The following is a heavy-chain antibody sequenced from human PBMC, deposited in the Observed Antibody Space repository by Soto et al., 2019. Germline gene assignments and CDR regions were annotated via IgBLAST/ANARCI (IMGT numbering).Heavy chain of an antibody. J-gene: IGHJ3*02. CDR1: GGTFSSYA. CDR3: ARAFGVVIIGVSGAFDI. D-gene: IGHD3-3*01. V-gene: IGHV1-69*06. CDR2: IIPIFGTA. Sequence: SVKVSCKASGGTFSSYAISWVRQAPGQGLEWMGGIIPIFGTANYAQKFQGRVTITADKSTSTAYMELSSLRSEDTAAYYCARAFGVVIIGVSGAFDIWGQGTMVTVSS.